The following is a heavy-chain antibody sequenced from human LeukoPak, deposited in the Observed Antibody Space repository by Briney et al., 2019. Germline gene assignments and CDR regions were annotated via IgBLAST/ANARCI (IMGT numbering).Heavy chain of an antibody. V-gene: IGHV3-13*05. CDR2: IGTAGDP. CDR3: ARVNNQAFDI. CDR1: GFTFSSHD. D-gene: IGHD1-14*01. J-gene: IGHJ3*02. Sequence: PGGSLRLSCAASGFTFSSHDMHWVRQTTGKGLEWVSGIGTAGDPYYLDSVKGRFTISRENAKNSLYLQMNSLRAGDTAVYYCARVNNQAFDIWGQGTMVTVSS.